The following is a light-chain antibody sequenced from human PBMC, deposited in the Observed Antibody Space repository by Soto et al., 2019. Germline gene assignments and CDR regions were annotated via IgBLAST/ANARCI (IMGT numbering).Light chain of an antibody. CDR1: QSVNSN. CDR2: GAS. Sequence: ETVMTQSPATLSVSPGERATLSCRASQSVNSNLAWYQQESGQPPRLLVFGASTRATGVPARFSGSRSGAEFTLTINSLQSEDFAVYYCQPYNNWPLTFGGGTKVDIK. V-gene: IGKV3-15*01. CDR3: QPYNNWPLT. J-gene: IGKJ4*01.